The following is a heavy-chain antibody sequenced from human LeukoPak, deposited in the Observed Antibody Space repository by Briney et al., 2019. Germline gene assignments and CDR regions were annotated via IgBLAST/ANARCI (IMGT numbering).Heavy chain of an antibody. D-gene: IGHD6-19*01. J-gene: IGHJ4*02. CDR1: GFTFSSYA. CDR3: AISPSSGWYVNYFDY. V-gene: IGHV3-23*01. CDR2: ISGSGGST. Sequence: GGSLRLSCAASGFTFSSYAMSWVRQAPGKGLEWVSAISGSGGSTYYADSVKGRFTISRDNSKNTLYLQMNSLRAEDTAVYYCAISPSSGWYVNYFDYWGQGTLDTVSS.